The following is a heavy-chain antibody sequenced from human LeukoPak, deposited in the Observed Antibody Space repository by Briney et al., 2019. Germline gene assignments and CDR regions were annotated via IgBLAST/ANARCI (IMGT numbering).Heavy chain of an antibody. Sequence: GESLKISCKGSGYSFSSYWIGWVRQMPGKGLEWMGIMYPGDSDTRYSPSFQGQVNMSADKSISTAYLQWNSLKASDTAMYYCARGRIAARPRILDYWGQGTLVTVSS. CDR2: MYPGDSDT. CDR3: ARGRIAARPRILDY. CDR1: GYSFSSYW. D-gene: IGHD6-6*01. V-gene: IGHV5-51*01. J-gene: IGHJ4*02.